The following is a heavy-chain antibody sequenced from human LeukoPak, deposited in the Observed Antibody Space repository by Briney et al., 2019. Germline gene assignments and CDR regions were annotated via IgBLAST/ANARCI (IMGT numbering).Heavy chain of an antibody. CDR2: ISETGGGT. CDR1: GFIFNSNA. D-gene: IGHD3-22*01. Sequence: GGSLRLSCAASGFIFNSNAMTWVRQAPGKGPEWVSAISETGGGTYYADSVKGRFTISRDNSRNTLYLQMNSLRAEDTALYYCAKNYYASTGYDYWGQGTLVTVSS. J-gene: IGHJ4*02. V-gene: IGHV3-23*01. CDR3: AKNYYASTGYDY.